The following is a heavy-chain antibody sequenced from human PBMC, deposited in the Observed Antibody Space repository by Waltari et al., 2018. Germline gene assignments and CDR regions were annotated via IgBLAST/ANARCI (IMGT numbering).Heavy chain of an antibody. CDR3: ATSQFNYAFYFDY. D-gene: IGHD3-16*01. CDR2: ISASGGST. Sequence: DVQLLESGGGLVQSGGSLRLSCAASGFPSSSYAMTWVRQAPGKGLEWVSAISASGGSTYYADSVKGRFTISRDNSKNTMYLQMNSLRAEDSAVYYCATSQFNYAFYFDYWGQGTLVTVSS. CDR1: GFPSSSYA. V-gene: IGHV3-23*01. J-gene: IGHJ4*02.